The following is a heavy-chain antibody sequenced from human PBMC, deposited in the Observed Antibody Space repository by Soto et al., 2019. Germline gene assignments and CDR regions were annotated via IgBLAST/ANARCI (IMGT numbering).Heavy chain of an antibody. D-gene: IGHD2-2*01. CDR3: AKEGSGSSTSCSRCYGLDV. Sequence: QVHLVESGGGVVQPGGSLRLSCAASGFAFSSYGMHWVRQAPGKGLEWVAAISHDERNRYYGDSVKGRFSISRDKSKNTLYLQLSSLRVEDTGVYSCAKEGSGSSTSCSRCYGLDVWGRGTTVTVS. CDR2: ISHDERNR. V-gene: IGHV3-30*18. CDR1: GFAFSSYG. J-gene: IGHJ6*02.